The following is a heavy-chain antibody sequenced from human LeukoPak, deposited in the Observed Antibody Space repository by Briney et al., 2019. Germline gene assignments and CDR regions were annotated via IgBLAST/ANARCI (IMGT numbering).Heavy chain of an antibody. CDR1: GYTFTGYY. V-gene: IGHV1-2*06. Sequence: ASVKVSCKASGYTFTGYYMHRVRQAPGQGLEWMGRINPDSGGTNYAQKFQGRVTMTRDTSISTAYMELSRLRSDDTAVYYCARGEMATIEDYWGQGTLVTVSS. CDR3: ARGEMATIEDY. CDR2: INPDSGGT. J-gene: IGHJ4*02. D-gene: IGHD5-24*01.